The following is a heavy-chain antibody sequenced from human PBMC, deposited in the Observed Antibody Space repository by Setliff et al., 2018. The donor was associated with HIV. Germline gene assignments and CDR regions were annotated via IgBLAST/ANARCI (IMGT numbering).Heavy chain of an antibody. Sequence: SETLSLTCSVSGDSFSTSSYFWGWVRQSPGKGLEWIANIYYTGSTYCNPSLKSRVTISIDKSRSQFSLNLTSVTASDTAVYYCAREGRGDPSLATTRLDYWGQGKLVTVSS. CDR3: AREGRGDPSLATTRLDY. J-gene: IGHJ4*02. D-gene: IGHD1-1*01. V-gene: IGHV4-39*02. CDR1: GDSFSTSSYF. CDR2: IYYTGST.